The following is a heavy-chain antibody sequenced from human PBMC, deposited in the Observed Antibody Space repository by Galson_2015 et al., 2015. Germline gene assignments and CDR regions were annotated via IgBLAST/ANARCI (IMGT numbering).Heavy chain of an antibody. J-gene: IGHJ1*01. CDR2: ISGSGGST. D-gene: IGHD3-22*01. V-gene: IGHV3-23*01. Sequence: SLRLSCAASGFTFSTYAMSWVRQAPGKGLEWVSAISGSGGSTYYADSVKGRFTISRDNSKNTLYLQMNSLRAEDTAVYYCAKGSGDSSGYYYAPLSAEYFQHWGQGILVTVSS. CDR3: AKGSGDSSGYYYAPLSAEYFQH. CDR1: GFTFSTYA.